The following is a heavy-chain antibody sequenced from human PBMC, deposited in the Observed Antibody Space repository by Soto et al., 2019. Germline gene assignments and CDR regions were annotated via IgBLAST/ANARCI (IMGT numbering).Heavy chain of an antibody. CDR3: ARDQGVAAAGITWFDP. J-gene: IGHJ5*02. CDR1: GASMSSYH. V-gene: IGHV4-4*07. Sequence: SETLSLTCTVSGASMSSYHWSWIRQPAGKGLEWIGHIHSSGSTNYNPSLKSRVTMSVDTSKNQFSLRLMSLTAADTAVYYCARDQGVAAAGITWFDPWGQGSLVTVSS. D-gene: IGHD6-13*01. CDR2: IHSSGST.